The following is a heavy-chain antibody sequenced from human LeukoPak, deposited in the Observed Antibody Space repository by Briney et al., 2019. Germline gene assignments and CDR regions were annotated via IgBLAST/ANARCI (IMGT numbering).Heavy chain of an antibody. CDR2: ISSSSSYI. Sequence: PGGSLRLSCAASGFTFSSYSMNWVRQAPGKGLEWVSSISSSSSYIYYADSVKGRFTISRDNAKNSLYLQMNSLRAEDTAVYYCARGPSGDFWSGYYTGQFNWFDPWGQGTLVTVSS. CDR3: ARGPSGDFWSGYYTGQFNWFDP. V-gene: IGHV3-21*01. D-gene: IGHD3-3*01. J-gene: IGHJ5*02. CDR1: GFTFSSYS.